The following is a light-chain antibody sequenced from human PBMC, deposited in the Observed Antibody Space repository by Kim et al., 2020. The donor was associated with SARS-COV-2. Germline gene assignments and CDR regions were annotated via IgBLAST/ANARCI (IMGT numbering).Light chain of an antibody. Sequence: ASVGDRVTITCRASQGISHYLAWYQQKPGKVPKLLLYGVSALQSGVPSRFSGSGSETDFTLTISSLRPEDVATYYCQKYNGAPWTFGQGTKVDIK. CDR3: QKYNGAPWT. V-gene: IGKV1-27*01. CDR1: QGISHY. J-gene: IGKJ1*01. CDR2: GVS.